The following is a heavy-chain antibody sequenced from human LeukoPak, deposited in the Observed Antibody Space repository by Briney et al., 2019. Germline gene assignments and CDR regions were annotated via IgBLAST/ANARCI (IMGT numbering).Heavy chain of an antibody. CDR1: GYNVTNNW. CDR2: IYPGDSDT. D-gene: IGHD2-21*02. CDR3: ARAYRSHNSDYYNFDY. J-gene: IGHJ4*02. V-gene: IGHV5-51*01. Sequence: GESLKISCKGSGYNVTNNWIGWVRQMPGKGLEWMGIIYPGDSDTRYSPSFQGQVTISADKSISTAYLQWISLKASDTAIYYCARAYRSHNSDYYNFDYWGQGTLVTVSS.